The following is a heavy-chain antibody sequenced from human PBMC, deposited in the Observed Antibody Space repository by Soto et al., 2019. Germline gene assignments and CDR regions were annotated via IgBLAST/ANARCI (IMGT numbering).Heavy chain of an antibody. Sequence: SETLSLTCSIYSGSFIGYYWSWIRQPPGKGLEWIGEISQSGHTNYSPSLKSRVSISIDTSKKQFSLNLASVSAADTAVYYCAREGGSGKHYGTDVWGQGTTVT. CDR3: AREGGSGKHYGTDV. CDR1: SGSFIGYY. D-gene: IGHD3-10*01. V-gene: IGHV4-34*01. J-gene: IGHJ6*02. CDR2: ISQSGHT.